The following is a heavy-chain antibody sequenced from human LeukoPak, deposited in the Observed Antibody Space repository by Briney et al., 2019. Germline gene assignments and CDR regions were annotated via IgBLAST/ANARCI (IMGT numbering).Heavy chain of an antibody. Sequence: KPSETLSLTCAVSAASISNYYWSWIRQAPGKGLEWIGYISTSGSTNYNPSLKSRVSISLDTSKNRFSLNLNFVTAADTAVYYCASPRSGYRYTFDYWGQGALVTVSS. CDR1: AASISNYY. CDR2: ISTSGST. J-gene: IGHJ4*02. V-gene: IGHV4-4*09. CDR3: ASPRSGYRYTFDY. D-gene: IGHD3-22*01.